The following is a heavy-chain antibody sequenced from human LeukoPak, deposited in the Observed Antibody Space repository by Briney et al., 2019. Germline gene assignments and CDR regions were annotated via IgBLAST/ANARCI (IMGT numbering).Heavy chain of an antibody. CDR1: GFTFSSYS. Sequence: GGSLRLSCAASGFTFSSYSMNWVRQAPGKGLEWVSSISSSSSYIYYADSVKGRFTISRDNAKNSLYLQMNSLRAEDTAVYYCAGVYCSSTSCYYFDYWGQGTLVTVSS. D-gene: IGHD2-2*01. J-gene: IGHJ4*02. CDR2: ISSSSSYI. CDR3: AGVYCSSTSCYYFDY. V-gene: IGHV3-21*01.